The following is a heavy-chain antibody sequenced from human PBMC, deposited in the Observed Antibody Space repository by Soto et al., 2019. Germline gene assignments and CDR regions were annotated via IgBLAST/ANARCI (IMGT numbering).Heavy chain of an antibody. CDR3: ATWHEREHAYDV. CDR2: LYDVDGS. Sequence: PGGSLRLSCAASGHTVSGKKYVAWVRQAPGKGLEWVSALYDVDGSFYADSVKGRFTTSSDSSKTTVYLQMNGLRPDDTAVYYCATWHEREHAYDVWGQGTTVTVSS. CDR1: GHTVSGKKY. J-gene: IGHJ3*01. V-gene: IGHV3-53*01. D-gene: IGHD1-1*01.